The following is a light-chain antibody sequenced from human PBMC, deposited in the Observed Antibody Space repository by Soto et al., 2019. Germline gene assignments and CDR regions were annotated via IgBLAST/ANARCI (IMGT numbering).Light chain of an antibody. CDR1: SSDVGGYKY. CDR2: DVS. V-gene: IGLV2-14*03. J-gene: IGLJ1*01. Sequence: QSVLTQPASVSGSPGQSITISCPGTSSDVGGYKYVSWYQQYPGKAPKLMIYDVSNRPSGVSNRFSGSKSGNTASLTISGLQAEDEADYYCSSYTSSSSYVFGTGTKVTVL. CDR3: SSYTSSSSYV.